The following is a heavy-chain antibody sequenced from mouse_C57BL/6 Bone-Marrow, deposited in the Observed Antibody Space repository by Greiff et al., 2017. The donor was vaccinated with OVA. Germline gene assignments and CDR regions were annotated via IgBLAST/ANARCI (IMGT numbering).Heavy chain of an antibody. Sequence: VQLQQSGAELARPGASVKLSCKASGYTFTSYGISWVKQRTGQGLEWIGEIYPRSGNTYYNEKFKGKATLTADKSSSTAYMELRSLTSEDSAVYFGARSRTRYFDYWGQGTTLTVSS. CDR3: ARSRTRYFDY. CDR2: IYPRSGNT. J-gene: IGHJ2*01. V-gene: IGHV1-81*01. CDR1: GYTFTSYG.